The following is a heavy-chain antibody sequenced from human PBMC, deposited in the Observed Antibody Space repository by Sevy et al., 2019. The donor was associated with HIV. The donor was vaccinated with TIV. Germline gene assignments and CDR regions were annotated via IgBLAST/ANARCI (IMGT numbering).Heavy chain of an antibody. CDR1: DGFFNDYY. D-gene: IGHD1-1*01. Sequence: SETLSLTCAVYDGFFNDYYWTWIRQPPGKRLEWIGEINHGGNTNYNPSLESRVAISGDTSKRQVSLNLNSVTVADTAVYYCARKYIEDVTTPNSPSYFDLWGRGTLVTVSS. V-gene: IGHV4-34*01. CDR3: ARKYIEDVTTPNSPSYFDL. J-gene: IGHJ2*01. CDR2: INHGGNT.